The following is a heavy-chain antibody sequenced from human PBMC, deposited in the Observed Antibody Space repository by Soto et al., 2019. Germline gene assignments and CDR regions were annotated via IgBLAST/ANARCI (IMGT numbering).Heavy chain of an antibody. Sequence: QSGGSLRLSCAASGFTFSSYAMSWVRQAPGKGLEWVSAISGSGGSTYYADSVKGRFTISRDNSKNTLYLQMNSLRAEDTAVYYCAKDPWFGELLYYFDYWGQGTLVTVSS. CDR1: GFTFSSYA. CDR2: ISGSGGST. J-gene: IGHJ4*02. CDR3: AKDPWFGELLYYFDY. V-gene: IGHV3-23*01. D-gene: IGHD3-10*01.